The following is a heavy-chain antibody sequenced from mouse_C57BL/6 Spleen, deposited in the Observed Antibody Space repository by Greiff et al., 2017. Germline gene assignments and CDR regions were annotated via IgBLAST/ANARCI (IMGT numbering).Heavy chain of an antibody. CDR2: ISDGGSYT. CDR1: GFTFSSYA. V-gene: IGHV5-4*01. J-gene: IGHJ2*01. D-gene: IGHD2-3*01. CDR3: ARENYDGYRYYLDD. Sequence: DVQLVESGGGLVKPGGSLKLSCAASGFTFSSYAMSWVRQTPEKRLEWVATISDGGSYTYYPDNVKGRFTISRDNAKNNLYMQMSHLKSEDTAMYYCARENYDGYRYYLDDWGQGTTLTVSS.